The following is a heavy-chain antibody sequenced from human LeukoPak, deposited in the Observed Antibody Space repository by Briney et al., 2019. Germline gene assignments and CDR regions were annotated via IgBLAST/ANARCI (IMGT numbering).Heavy chain of an antibody. CDR3: ARTYCSGDSCYYFDY. J-gene: IGHJ4*02. Sequence: PSETLSLTCAVYGGSFSGYYWSWIRQPPGKGLEWIGEINHSGSTNYNPSLKSRVTISVDTSKNQFSLKLSSVTAADTAVYYCARTYCSGDSCYYFDYWGQGTLVTVSS. CDR1: GGSFSGYY. CDR2: INHSGST. V-gene: IGHV4-34*01. D-gene: IGHD2-15*01.